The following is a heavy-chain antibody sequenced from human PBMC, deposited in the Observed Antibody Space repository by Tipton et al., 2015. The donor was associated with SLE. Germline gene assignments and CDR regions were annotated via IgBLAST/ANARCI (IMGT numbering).Heavy chain of an antibody. CDR1: GFSVTGYY. Sequence: QSGAEVKKPGASVRVSCKASGFSVTGYYMHWVRQAPGQGLEWMGWINGNSGDTKYAQRFQGRVTVTRDTSINTAYMDLYRLTSDDTAVYYCARVSRDILTGYSYFDSWGQGTLVIVSS. CDR2: INGNSGDT. J-gene: IGHJ4*02. V-gene: IGHV1-2*02. CDR3: ARVSRDILTGYSYFDS. D-gene: IGHD3-9*01.